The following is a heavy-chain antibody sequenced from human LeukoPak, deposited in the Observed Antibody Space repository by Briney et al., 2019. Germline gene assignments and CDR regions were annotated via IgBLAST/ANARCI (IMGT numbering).Heavy chain of an antibody. CDR1: GGSISSSSYY. J-gene: IGHJ5*02. CDR2: IYYRGST. D-gene: IGHD2-2*01. CDR3: ARRGYCSSTSCYEYWFDP. V-gene: IGHV4-39*01. Sequence: SETLSLTCTVPGGSISSSSYYWGWIRQPPGKGLEWLGIIYYRGSTYYNTSLKSRLTISVDTSKNQFCLKLSSVTATDTAVYYCARRGYCSSTSCYEYWFDPWGQGTLVTVSS.